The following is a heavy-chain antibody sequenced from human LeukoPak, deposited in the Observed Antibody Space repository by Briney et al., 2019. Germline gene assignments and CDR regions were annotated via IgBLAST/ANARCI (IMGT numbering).Heavy chain of an antibody. V-gene: IGHV4-61*02. J-gene: IGHJ4*02. CDR1: GGSISSGSYY. Sequence: SQTLSLTCTVSGGSISSGSYYWSWIRQPAGKRLEWIGRIYTSGSTNYNPSLKSRVTISVDTSKNQFSLKLSSVTAADTAVYYCARAGSDFWSGYYGLDPFDYWGQGTLVTVSS. CDR3: ARAGSDFWSGYYGLDPFDY. D-gene: IGHD3-3*01. CDR2: IYTSGST.